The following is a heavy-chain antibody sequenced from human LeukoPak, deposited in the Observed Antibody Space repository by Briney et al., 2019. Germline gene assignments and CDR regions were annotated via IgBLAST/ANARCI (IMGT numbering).Heavy chain of an antibody. V-gene: IGHV7-4-1*02. CDR1: GYTFSTYY. J-gene: IGHJ4*02. CDR3: ARDRFYKRNDWLDY. Sequence: ASVKVSCKASGYTFSTYYMHWVRQAPGQGLEWMGWINTNTGNPTYAQGFTGRFVFSLDTSVSTAYLQISSLKAEDTAVYYCARDRFYKRNDWLDYWGQGTLVTVSS. CDR2: INTNTGNP. D-gene: IGHD3-9*01.